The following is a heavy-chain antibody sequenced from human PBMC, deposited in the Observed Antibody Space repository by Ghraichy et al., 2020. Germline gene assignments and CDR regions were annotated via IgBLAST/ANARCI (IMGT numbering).Heavy chain of an antibody. Sequence: ASVKVSCKASGYTFTGYYMHWVRQAPGQGLEWMGWINPNSGGTNYAQKFQGWVTMTRDTSISTAYMELSRLRSDDTAVYYCARRVVYGGNSYYYYGMDVWGQGTTVTVSS. D-gene: IGHD4-23*01. CDR3: ARRVVYGGNSYYYYGMDV. V-gene: IGHV1-2*04. J-gene: IGHJ6*02. CDR1: GYTFTGYY. CDR2: INPNSGGT.